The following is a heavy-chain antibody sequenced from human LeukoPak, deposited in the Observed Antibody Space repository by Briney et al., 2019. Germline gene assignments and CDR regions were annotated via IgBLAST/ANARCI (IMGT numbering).Heavy chain of an antibody. D-gene: IGHD5-24*01. CDR2: INHSGST. Sequence: SETLSLTCAVYGGSFSGYYWSWIRQPPGKGLEWIGEINHSGSTNYNPSLKSRVTISVDTPKNQFSLKLSSVTAADTAVYYCARDQATTEPLGYWGQGTLVTVSS. CDR3: ARDQATTEPLGY. CDR1: GGSFSGYY. V-gene: IGHV4-34*01. J-gene: IGHJ4*02.